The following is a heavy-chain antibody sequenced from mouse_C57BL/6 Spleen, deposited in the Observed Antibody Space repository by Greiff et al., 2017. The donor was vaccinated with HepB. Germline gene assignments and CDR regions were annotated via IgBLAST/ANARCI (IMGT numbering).Heavy chain of an antibody. CDR1: GYTFTSYW. CDR2: INPSSGYT. CDR3: ARRSCYSFFDY. D-gene: IGHD1-1*01. Sequence: QVQLQQSGAELAKPGASVTLSCKASGYTFTSYWMHWVKQRPGQGLEWIGDINPSSGYTKYNQKFKDKATLTAYKSSSTAYMQLSSLTYEDSAVYDSARRSCYSFFDYWGQGTTLTVSS. J-gene: IGHJ2*01. V-gene: IGHV1-7*01.